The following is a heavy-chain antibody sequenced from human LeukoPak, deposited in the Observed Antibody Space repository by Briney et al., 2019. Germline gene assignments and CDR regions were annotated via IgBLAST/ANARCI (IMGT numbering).Heavy chain of an antibody. V-gene: IGHV1-69*02. CDR1: GGTFSSYT. Sequence: SSVKVSCKASGGTFSSYTISWVRQAPGQGLEWMGRIIPILGIANYAQKFQGRVTTTADKSTSTAYMELSSLRSEDTAVYYCARGVIEVNWFDPWGQGTLVTVSS. CDR2: IIPILGIA. J-gene: IGHJ5*02. CDR3: ARGVIEVNWFDP.